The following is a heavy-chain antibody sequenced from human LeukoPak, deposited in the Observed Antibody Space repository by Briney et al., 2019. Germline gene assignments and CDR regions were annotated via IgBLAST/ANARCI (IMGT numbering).Heavy chain of an antibody. J-gene: IGHJ3*02. CDR3: AAATTVTTVDAFDI. V-gene: IGHV1-58*01. D-gene: IGHD4-17*01. CDR2: IVVGSGNT. CDR1: GFTFTSSA. Sequence: EASVKLSCKASGFTFTSSAVQWVRQARGQRLEWIGWIVVGSGNTNYAQKFQERVTITRDMSTSTAYMELSSLRSEDTAVYYCAAATTVTTVDAFDIWGQGTMVTVSS.